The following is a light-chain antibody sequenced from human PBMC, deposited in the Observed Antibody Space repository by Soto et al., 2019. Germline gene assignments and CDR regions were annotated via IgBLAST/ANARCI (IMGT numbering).Light chain of an antibody. Sequence: DIQMTQSPSSLSASVGDRVSITCRASQSISGYLNWYQQRPGEAPKLLVFAGTSLQSGVPTRFRGSGSGTVFTLTINSLRPEDFATYYWQQSYRTPATFGQGTRLE. V-gene: IGKV1-39*01. CDR3: QQSYRTPAT. CDR2: AGT. CDR1: QSISGY. J-gene: IGKJ5*01.